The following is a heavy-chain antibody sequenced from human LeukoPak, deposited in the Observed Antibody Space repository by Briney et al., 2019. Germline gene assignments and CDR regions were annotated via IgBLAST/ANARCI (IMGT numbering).Heavy chain of an antibody. CDR2: IYYSGST. CDR3: ARDRAGGVMDV. D-gene: IGHD1-14*01. Sequence: SETLSLTCTVSGGSISSYYWSWIRQPPGKGLEWIGYIYYSGSTNYNPSLKSRDTISVDTSKNQFSLKLSSVTAADTAVYYCARDRAGGVMDVWGQGTTVTVSS. V-gene: IGHV4-59*01. CDR1: GGSISSYY. J-gene: IGHJ6*02.